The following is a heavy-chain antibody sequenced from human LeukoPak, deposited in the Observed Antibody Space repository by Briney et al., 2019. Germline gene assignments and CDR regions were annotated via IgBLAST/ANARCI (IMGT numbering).Heavy chain of an antibody. CDR3: ARVKYYYGSGSYYNVIIDAFDI. V-gene: IGHV3-74*01. CDR1: GFTFSSYW. CDR2: INSDGSST. D-gene: IGHD3-10*01. Sequence: GGSLRLSCAASGFTFSSYWMHWVRQAPGKGLVWVSRINSDGSSTSYADSVKGRFTISRDNAKNTLYLQMNSLRAEDTAVYYCARVKYYYGSGSYYNVIIDAFDIWGQGPMVTVSS. J-gene: IGHJ3*02.